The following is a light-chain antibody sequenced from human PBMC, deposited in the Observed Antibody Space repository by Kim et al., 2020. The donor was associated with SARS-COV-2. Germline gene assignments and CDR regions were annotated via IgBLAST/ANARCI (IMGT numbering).Light chain of an antibody. CDR2: GKN. J-gene: IGLJ1*01. CDR1: SLRSYY. CDR3: NSRDRSGNHYF. Sequence: SSELTQDPAVSVALGQTVRITCQGDSLRSYYANWYQQKPGQAPVLVIYGKNNRPSGIPDRFSGSSSGNTASLTITGAQAEDEADYSCNSRDRSGNHYFFG. V-gene: IGLV3-19*01.